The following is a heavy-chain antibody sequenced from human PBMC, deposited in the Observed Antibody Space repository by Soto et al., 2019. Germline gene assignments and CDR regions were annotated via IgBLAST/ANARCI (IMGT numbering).Heavy chain of an antibody. CDR1: GGSITSSSYY. CDR2: IYYRGYT. V-gene: IGHV4-39*01. J-gene: IGHJ4*02. D-gene: IGHD4-4*01. CDR3: ASPAGADYTFDY. Sequence: SETLSLTCAVSGGSITSSSYYWGWIRQAPGRGLEWIGTIYYRGYTYYNPSLESRVTISADTSKNQLSLNLRSVTAADTAVYYCASPAGADYTFDYWGQGTLVTVSS.